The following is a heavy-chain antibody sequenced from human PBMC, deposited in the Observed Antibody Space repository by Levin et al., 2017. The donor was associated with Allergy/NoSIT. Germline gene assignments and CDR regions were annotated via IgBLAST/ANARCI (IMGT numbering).Heavy chain of an antibody. D-gene: IGHD3-3*01. CDR2: INQSENT. J-gene: IGHJ5*02. Sequence: SETLSLTCAVYGGSLSGYYWSWIRQRPGNGLEWIGEINQSENTHYSPSLRSRVTILINMSKNQFSLKLNSVTAADTAVYYCAREPARSYEFWGGRHEENWIDPWGQGTLVTVSS. CDR1: GGSLSGYY. V-gene: IGHV4-34*01. CDR3: AREPARSYEFWGGRHEENWIDP.